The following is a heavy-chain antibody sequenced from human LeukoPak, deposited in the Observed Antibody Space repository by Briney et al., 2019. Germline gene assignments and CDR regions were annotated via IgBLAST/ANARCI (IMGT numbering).Heavy chain of an antibody. Sequence: ASVKVSCKASGYPFNTYDINWERQATGQGLEWMGWMNPNSGNTNCAQKFKGRVTMTRDTAMGTAYMELSSLTSEDTAVYYCASEKWVKREGVYYYYGITVWGQGTTVTVSS. V-gene: IGHV1-8*01. D-gene: IGHD1-26*01. CDR3: ASEKWVKREGVYYYYGITV. CDR2: MNPNSGNT. CDR1: GYPFNTYD. J-gene: IGHJ6*02.